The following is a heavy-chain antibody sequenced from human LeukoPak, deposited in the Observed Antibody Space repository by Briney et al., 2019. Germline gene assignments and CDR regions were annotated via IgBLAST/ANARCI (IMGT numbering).Heavy chain of an antibody. Sequence: GGSLRLSCAASGFTFSSYAMSWVRQAPGKGLEWVGFIRSKAYGGTTEYAASVKGRFTISRDDSKSIAYLQMNSLKTEDTAVYYCTRAGGWEDFDYWGQGTLVTVSS. CDR3: TRAGGWEDFDY. CDR1: GFTFSSYA. CDR2: IRSKAYGGTT. J-gene: IGHJ4*02. V-gene: IGHV3-49*04. D-gene: IGHD1-26*01.